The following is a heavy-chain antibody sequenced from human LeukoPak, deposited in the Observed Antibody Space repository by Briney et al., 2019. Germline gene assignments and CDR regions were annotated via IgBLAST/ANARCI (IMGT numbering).Heavy chain of an antibody. Sequence: GGSLRLSCAVSGFRLSDYGMQWVRQAPGKGLEWVAVTRYDGSKKNYGDSVKGRFTISKDDSKSTLFLQMNSLRVEDTAVYYCARWEGNSEYYFDHWGQGTLVTVSS. CDR1: GFRLSDYG. D-gene: IGHD6-6*01. CDR3: ARWEGNSEYYFDH. CDR2: TRYDGSKK. J-gene: IGHJ4*02. V-gene: IGHV3-33*01.